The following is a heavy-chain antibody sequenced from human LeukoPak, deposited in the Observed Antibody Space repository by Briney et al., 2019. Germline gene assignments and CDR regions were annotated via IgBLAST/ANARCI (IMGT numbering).Heavy chain of an antibody. Sequence: PSETLSLTCTVSGGSISSYYWSWIRQPPGKGLEWIGYIYYSGSTNCNPSLKSRVTISVDTSKNQFSLKLSSVTAADTAVYYCARGLGEYYYYGMDVWGKGTTVTVSS. D-gene: IGHD3-16*01. V-gene: IGHV4-59*01. J-gene: IGHJ6*04. CDR1: GGSISSYY. CDR2: IYYSGST. CDR3: ARGLGEYYYYGMDV.